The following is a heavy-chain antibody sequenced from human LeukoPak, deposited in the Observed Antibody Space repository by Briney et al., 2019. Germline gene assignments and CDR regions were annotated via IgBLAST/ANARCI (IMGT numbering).Heavy chain of an antibody. D-gene: IGHD1-26*01. CDR1: AGTFSSYA. V-gene: IGHV1-69*13. CDR2: IIPIFGTA. CDR3: ARVRSSVGAVSYYFDY. J-gene: IGHJ4*02. Sequence: ASVKVSCKASAGTFSSYAISWVRQAPGQGLEWMGGIIPIFGTANYAQKFQGRVTITADESTSTAYMELSSLRSEDTAVYYCARVRSSVGAVSYYFDYWGQGTLVTVSS.